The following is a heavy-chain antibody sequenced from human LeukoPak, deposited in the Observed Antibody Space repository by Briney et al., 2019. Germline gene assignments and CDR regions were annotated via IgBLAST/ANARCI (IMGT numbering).Heavy chain of an antibody. J-gene: IGHJ1*01. CDR1: GGSISSDH. D-gene: IGHD6-13*01. Sequence: SETLSLTCSVSGGSISSDHWNWIRQTPGKGLEWIGCIYYSGRTYYNPSLKSRVTISVDTSKNRFSLKLSSATAADTAVYYCARVGAAAGREYFQHWGQGTLVTVSS. V-gene: IGHV4-59*01. CDR2: IYYSGRT. CDR3: ARVGAAAGREYFQH.